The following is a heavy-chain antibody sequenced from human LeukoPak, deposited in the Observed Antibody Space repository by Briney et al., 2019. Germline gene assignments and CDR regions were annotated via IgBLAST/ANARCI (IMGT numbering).Heavy chain of an antibody. CDR2: IKQDGSEK. CDR1: GFTFSSYW. V-gene: IGHV3-7*01. CDR3: VSCLQWLWAFDI. J-gene: IGHJ3*02. D-gene: IGHD6-19*01. Sequence: GGSLRLSCAASGFTFSSYWMSWVRQPPRTGLEWVANIKQDGSEKYYVDSVKGRFTISRDNAKNSLYLQMNSLRAEDTAVYYCVSCLQWLWAFDIWGQGTMVTVSS.